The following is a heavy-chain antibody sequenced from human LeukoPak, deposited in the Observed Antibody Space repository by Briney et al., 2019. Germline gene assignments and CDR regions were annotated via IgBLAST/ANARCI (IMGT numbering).Heavy chain of an antibody. V-gene: IGHV1-69*01. CDR2: IIPIFGTA. CDR1: GGTFSSYA. J-gene: IGHJ4*02. D-gene: IGHD3-16*01. Sequence: VASVKVSCKASGGTFSSYAISWVRQAPGQGLEWMGGIIPIFGTANYAQKFQGRVTITADESASTAYMELSSLRSEDTAVYYCARGDSEEFDYWGQGTLVTVSS. CDR3: ARGDSEEFDY.